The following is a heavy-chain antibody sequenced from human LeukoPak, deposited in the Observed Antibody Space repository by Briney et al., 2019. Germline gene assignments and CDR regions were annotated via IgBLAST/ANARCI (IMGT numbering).Heavy chain of an antibody. CDR3: ARDIKRSRARWENLGFDP. Sequence: GASVKVSCKASGHTFTNYGISWVRQAPGQGLEWMGWISVYNGNTNYAQKLQGRVTMTTDTSTSTAYMELRSLRSDDTAVYYCARDIKRSRARWENLGFDPWGQGTLVTVSS. D-gene: IGHD1-14*01. J-gene: IGHJ5*02. V-gene: IGHV1-18*01. CDR2: ISVYNGNT. CDR1: GHTFTNYG.